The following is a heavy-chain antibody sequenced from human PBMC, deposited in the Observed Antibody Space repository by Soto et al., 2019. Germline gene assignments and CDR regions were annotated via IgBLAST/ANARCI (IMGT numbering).Heavy chain of an antibody. J-gene: IGHJ3*01. Sequence: EVQLVESGGGLVKPGGSLRLSCAASGFNLRSYTMTWVHQAPGRGLEWVSSISGTSSYIYYAVSVKGRFTISRDNAKGSVYLQMGSLRDEDTSVYYCARDRSSHYYDSSATGDFDVWGQGTMVTVSS. V-gene: IGHV3-21*01. CDR1: GFNLRSYT. CDR2: ISGTSSYI. CDR3: ARDRSSHYYDSSATGDFDV. D-gene: IGHD3-22*01.